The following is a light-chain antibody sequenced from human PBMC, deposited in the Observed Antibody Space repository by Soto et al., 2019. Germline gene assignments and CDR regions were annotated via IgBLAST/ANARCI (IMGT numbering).Light chain of an antibody. Sequence: QSVLTQPPSASGAPGQGVIISCSGSASNVGSNTVNWYQQLPGTAPKLLIYSNNLRPSGEPDRLSASKSGTSASLAISGLQSEDEADYYCAAWDDSLNDVVFCGGTKLTVL. J-gene: IGLJ2*01. V-gene: IGLV1-44*01. CDR2: SNN. CDR1: ASNVGSNT. CDR3: AAWDDSLNDVV.